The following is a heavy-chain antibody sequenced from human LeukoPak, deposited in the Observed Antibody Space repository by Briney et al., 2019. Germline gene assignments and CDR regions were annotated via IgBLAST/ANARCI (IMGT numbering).Heavy chain of an antibody. CDR3: VKDDYGSGSWNDY. CDR1: GFTSDDYR. D-gene: IGHD3-10*01. V-gene: IGHV3-20*04. Sequence: GGSLRLSCAASGFTSDDYRTSWGRQAPGKGLERVSGIIWGGGSTGYVDSVKGRFTISRDNAKNSLYLQMNSLRAGDTALYYCVKDDYGSGSWNDYWGQGTLVTVSS. CDR2: IIWGGGST. J-gene: IGHJ4*02.